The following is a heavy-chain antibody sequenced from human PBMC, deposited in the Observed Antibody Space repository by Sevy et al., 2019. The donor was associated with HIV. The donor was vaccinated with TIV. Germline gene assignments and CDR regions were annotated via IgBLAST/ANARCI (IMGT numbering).Heavy chain of an antibody. CDR2: ISSSSNYI. J-gene: IGHJ3*01. CDR1: GFTFNTYT. D-gene: IGHD3-10*01. V-gene: IGHV3-21*01. Sequence: GGSLRLSCSASGFTFNTYTMNWVRRAPGKGLEWVSSISSSSNYIYYADSLKGRFTISRDNARNSLYLQMSSLRAEDTAVYYCARPYGSGSWEAFDLWGQGTMVTVSS. CDR3: ARPYGSGSWEAFDL.